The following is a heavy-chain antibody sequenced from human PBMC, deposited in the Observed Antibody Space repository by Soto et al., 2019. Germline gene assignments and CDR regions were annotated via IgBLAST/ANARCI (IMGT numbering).Heavy chain of an antibody. Sequence: GSLRLSCAASGFTFSNYAMSWVRQAPGKGLEWVSVISGSGISAYYADSVKGRFTISRDNSKSTLYLQMNSLRDEDTAVYYCASFQWFGEPIPNYFDYWGQGTLVTVSS. CDR3: ASFQWFGEPIPNYFDY. CDR2: ISGSGISA. V-gene: IGHV3-23*01. D-gene: IGHD3-10*01. J-gene: IGHJ4*02. CDR1: GFTFSNYA.